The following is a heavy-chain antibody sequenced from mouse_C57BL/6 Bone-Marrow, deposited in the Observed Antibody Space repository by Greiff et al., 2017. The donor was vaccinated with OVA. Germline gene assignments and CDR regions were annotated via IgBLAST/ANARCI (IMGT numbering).Heavy chain of an antibody. D-gene: IGHD2-10*01. V-gene: IGHV3-8*01. J-gene: IGHJ1*03. CDR1: GYSITSDY. CDR2: ISYSGST. CDR3: ARSSAYYGNYGYFDV. Sequence: VQLKESGPGLAKPSKTLSLTCSVTGYSITSDYWNWIRKFPGNKLEYMGYISYSGSTYYNPSLKSRISITRDTSKNQYYLQLNSVTTEDTATYYCARSSAYYGNYGYFDVWGTGTTVTVSS.